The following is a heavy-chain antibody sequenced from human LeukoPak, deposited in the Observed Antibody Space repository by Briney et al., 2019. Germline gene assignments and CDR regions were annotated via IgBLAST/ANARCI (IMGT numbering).Heavy chain of an antibody. D-gene: IGHD3-3*01. CDR2: INHSGST. J-gene: IGHJ4*02. CDR3: ARGMRGFWSGYLPDY. V-gene: IGHV4-4*02. CDR1: GGSISSSNW. Sequence: SGTLSLTCAVSGGSISSSNWWSWVRQPPGKGLEWIGEINHSGSTNYNPSLKSRVTISVDTSKNQFSLKLSSVTAADTAVYYCARGMRGFWSGYLPDYWGQGTLVTVSS.